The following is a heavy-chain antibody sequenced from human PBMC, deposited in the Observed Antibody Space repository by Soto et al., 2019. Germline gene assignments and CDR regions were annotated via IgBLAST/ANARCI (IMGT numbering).Heavy chain of an antibody. J-gene: IGHJ4*01. D-gene: IGHD2-2*03. CDR3: AKGRSYMDIVTVPAARSSPDY. CDR2: ISGSGGST. V-gene: IGHV3-23*01. CDR1: GFTFSSYA. Sequence: EVQLLESGGGLVQPGGSLRLSCAASGFTFSSYAMSWVRQAPGKGLEWVSAISGSGGSTFYADSMKGRFPISRDNSKNTLSLQMNNLRAGDTAVYYCAKGRSYMDIVTVPAARSSPDYWGHGTLVTVSS.